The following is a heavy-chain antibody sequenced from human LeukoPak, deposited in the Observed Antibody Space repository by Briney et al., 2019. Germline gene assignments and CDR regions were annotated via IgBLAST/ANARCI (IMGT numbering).Heavy chain of an antibody. CDR3: ARDRYSGYDFFLGY. D-gene: IGHD5-12*01. V-gene: IGHV4-38-2*02. J-gene: IGHJ4*02. Sequence: SETLSLTCTVPGYSISSGYYWGWIRQPPGKGLEWIGSIYYSGSTYYNPSLKSRVTISVDTSKNQFSLKLSSVTAADTAVYYCARDRYSGYDFFLGYWGQGTLVTVSS. CDR2: IYYSGST. CDR1: GYSISSGYY.